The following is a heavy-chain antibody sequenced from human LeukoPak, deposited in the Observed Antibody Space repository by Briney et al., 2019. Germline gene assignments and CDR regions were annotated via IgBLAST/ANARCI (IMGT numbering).Heavy chain of an antibody. V-gene: IGHV1-2*02. CDR3: ARDPPDSSGDHSTDDDY. CDR1: GYTFTGYY. J-gene: IGHJ4*02. Sequence: GASVKVSCKASGYTFTGYYMHWVRQAPGQGLEWMGWINPNSGGTNYAQKFQGRVTMTRDTSISTAYMELSRLRSDDTAVYYCARDPPDSSGDHSTDDDYWGQGTLVTVSS. CDR2: INPNSGGT. D-gene: IGHD3-22*01.